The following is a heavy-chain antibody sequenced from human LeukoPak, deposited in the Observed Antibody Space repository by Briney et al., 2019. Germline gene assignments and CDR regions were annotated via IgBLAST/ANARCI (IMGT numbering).Heavy chain of an antibody. V-gene: IGHV4-34*01. CDR3: ARGRGWYPIFDY. Sequence: PSETLSLTCAVCGGSFSGYYWSWIRQPPGKGLEWIGEINHSGSTNYNPSLKSRVTISVDTSKNQFSLKLSSVTAADTAVYYCARGRGWYPIFDYWGQGTLVTVSS. CDR1: GGSFSGYY. J-gene: IGHJ4*02. D-gene: IGHD6-19*01. CDR2: INHSGST.